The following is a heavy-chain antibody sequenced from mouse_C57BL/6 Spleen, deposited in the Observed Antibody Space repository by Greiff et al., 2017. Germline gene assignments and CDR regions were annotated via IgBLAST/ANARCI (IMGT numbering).Heavy chain of an antibody. V-gene: IGHV5-4*03. CDR1: GFTFSSYA. Sequence: DVKLVESGGGLVKPGGSLKLSCAASGFTFSSYAMSWVRQTPEKRLEWVATISDGGSYTCYPDNVKGRFTISRDNAKNNLYLQMSHLKSEDTANYYCARGEDGYYVWFAYWGQGTLVTVSA. CDR3: ARGEDGYYVWFAY. CDR2: ISDGGSYT. D-gene: IGHD2-3*01. J-gene: IGHJ3*01.